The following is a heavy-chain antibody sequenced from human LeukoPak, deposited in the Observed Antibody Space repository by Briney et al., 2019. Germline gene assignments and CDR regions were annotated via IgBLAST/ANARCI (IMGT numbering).Heavy chain of an antibody. CDR3: ARDLAYSRLDY. CDR1: GLTFSSSW. D-gene: IGHD5-18*01. CDR2: INPDGNKK. V-gene: IGHV3-7*01. Sequence: GGSLRLSCAVSGLTFSSSWMDWVRQAPGKGLEWVASINPDGNKKYSADSVKGRFTISRDNAENSLYLQMNSLRDEDTAFYYCARDLAYSRLDYWGQGMLVTVSS. J-gene: IGHJ4*02.